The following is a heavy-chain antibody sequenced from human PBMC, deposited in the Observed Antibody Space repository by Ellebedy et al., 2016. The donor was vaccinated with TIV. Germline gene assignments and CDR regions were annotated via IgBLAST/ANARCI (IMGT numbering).Heavy chain of an antibody. CDR1: GFTFSNYS. V-gene: IGHV3-21*01. CDR3: ARDTSRNYDILTGYYTPYYYGMDV. D-gene: IGHD3-9*01. Sequence: GGSLRLSXAASGFTFSNYSMNWVRQAPGKGLEWVSSISSSSSYIYYADSVKGRFIISRDNAKNSLYLQMNSLRAKDTAGYYCARDTSRNYDILTGYYTPYYYGMDVWGQGTTVTVSS. CDR2: ISSSSSYI. J-gene: IGHJ6*02.